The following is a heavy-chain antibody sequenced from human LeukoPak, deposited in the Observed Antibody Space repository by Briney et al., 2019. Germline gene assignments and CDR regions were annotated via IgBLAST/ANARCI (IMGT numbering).Heavy chain of an antibody. D-gene: IGHD3/OR15-3a*01. V-gene: IGHV3-30*02. CDR1: GFTFSSHG. Sequence: GGSLRLSCAASGFTFSSHGMHWVRQAPGKGLEWVTFIRSDGSSNYYGDSVKGRFTLSRDNFKNTLSLQMNSLRAEDTAVYYCVRDRDWGFDYWGQGTLVAVSS. J-gene: IGHJ4*02. CDR2: IRSDGSSN. CDR3: VRDRDWGFDY.